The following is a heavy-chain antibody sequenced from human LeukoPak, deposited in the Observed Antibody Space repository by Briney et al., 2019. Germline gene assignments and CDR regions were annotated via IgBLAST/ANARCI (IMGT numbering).Heavy chain of an antibody. J-gene: IGHJ4*02. CDR3: AKRPSEYDDYVSYFDY. CDR2: ISDDGRRK. D-gene: IGHD4-17*01. Sequence: GGALRLSCAASGFTFISYGMHWVRHAPGKGLERVGVISDDGRRKDYADSVKGRFTISRDNSKDTLYLQMNSLRAEDTAVYYCAKRPSEYDDYVSYFDYWGQGTLVTVSS. CDR1: GFTFISYG. V-gene: IGHV3-30*18.